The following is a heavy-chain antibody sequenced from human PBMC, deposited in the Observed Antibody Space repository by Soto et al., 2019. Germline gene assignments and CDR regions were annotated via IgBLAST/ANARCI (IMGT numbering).Heavy chain of an antibody. CDR3: AMTRKIQIIVGADAEYFQH. D-gene: IGHD1-26*01. J-gene: IGHJ1*01. CDR1: GYTFTSYG. V-gene: IGHV1-18*01. Sequence: ASVKVSCKASGYTFTSYGISWVRQAPGQGLEWMGWISAYNGNTNYAQKLQGRVTMTTDTSTSTAYMELRSLRSDDTAVYYCAMTRKIQIIVGADAEYFQHWGQGTLVTVSS. CDR2: ISAYNGNT.